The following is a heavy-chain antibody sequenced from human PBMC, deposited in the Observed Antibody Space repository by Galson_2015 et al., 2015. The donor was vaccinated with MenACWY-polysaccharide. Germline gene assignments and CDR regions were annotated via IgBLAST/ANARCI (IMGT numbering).Heavy chain of an antibody. Sequence: CAASGFTFSSYSMHWVRQAPGKRLEWVSYISSGGTIYYADSVKGRFTISRDNAKNSLYLQMNSLRDDDTAVYYCARVLKGLVGATPDYWGQGTLVTVSS. V-gene: IGHV3-48*02. CDR1: GFTFSSYS. CDR2: ISSGGTI. J-gene: IGHJ4*02. D-gene: IGHD1-26*01. CDR3: ARVLKGLVGATPDY.